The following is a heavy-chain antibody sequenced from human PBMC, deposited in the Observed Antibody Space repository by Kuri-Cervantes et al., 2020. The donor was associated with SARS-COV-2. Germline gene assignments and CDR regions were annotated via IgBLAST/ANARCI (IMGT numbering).Heavy chain of an antibody. Sequence: GESLKISCAASGFTFSSYWMHWVRQAPGKGLEWLAYISPTASTIYYADSVTGRFTISRDNAQNAVYLHMKSLRADDTAVYYCARVRAMDMWGQGTMVTVSS. V-gene: IGHV3-48*04. CDR3: ARVRAMDM. J-gene: IGHJ3*02. D-gene: IGHD2-2*01. CDR1: GFTFSSYW. CDR2: ISPTASTI.